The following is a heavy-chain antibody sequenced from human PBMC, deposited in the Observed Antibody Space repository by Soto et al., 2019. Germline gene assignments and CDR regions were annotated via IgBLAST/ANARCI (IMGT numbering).Heavy chain of an antibody. CDR2: ISHDGRSQ. J-gene: IGHJ4*01. Sequence: QVQLMESGGGVVQPGRSLRVSCAASGFTFSLYGMHWVRQAPGKGLEWVAVISHDGRSQFYADSVRGRFTISRGDAENTLSLHMNSLTPEDTALYYCAKDTTRTYGFIDYWGHGTLVTVSS. V-gene: IGHV3-30*18. CDR3: AKDTTRTYGFIDY. CDR1: GFTFSLYG. D-gene: IGHD3-10*01.